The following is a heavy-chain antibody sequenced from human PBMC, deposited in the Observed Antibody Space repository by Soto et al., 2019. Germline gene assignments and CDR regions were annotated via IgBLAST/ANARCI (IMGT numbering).Heavy chain of an antibody. J-gene: IGHJ4*02. D-gene: IGHD3-16*02. Sequence: PGGSLRLSCIASGFTFSTYWMHWVRQTPEKGLVWVSHTDNDGSFTTYADSVKGRFTISRDNSKNTLYLQMNSLRAEDTAVYYCAKEAAMITFGGVIPYYFDYWGQGTLVTVSS. CDR2: TDNDGSFT. CDR3: AKEAAMITFGGVIPYYFDY. V-gene: IGHV3-74*01. CDR1: GFTFSTYW.